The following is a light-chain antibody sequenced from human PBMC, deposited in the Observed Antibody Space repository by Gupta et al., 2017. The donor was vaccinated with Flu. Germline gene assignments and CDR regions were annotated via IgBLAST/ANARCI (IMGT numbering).Light chain of an antibody. CDR1: QSVSSY. Sequence: EIVLTQSPATLSLSPGERATLSCRASQSVSSYLDWYQQKPGQAPRLLIYDASNSATGIPDRFSGSGAGKDFTLTSISRETEDFAVYYWQQRGNLITFGQGTRLEIK. CDR2: DAS. J-gene: IGKJ5*01. CDR3: QQRGNLIT. V-gene: IGKV3-11*01.